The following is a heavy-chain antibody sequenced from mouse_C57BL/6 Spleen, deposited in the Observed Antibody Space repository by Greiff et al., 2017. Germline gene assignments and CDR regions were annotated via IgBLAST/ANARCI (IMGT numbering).Heavy chain of an antibody. D-gene: IGHD1-1*01. CDR2: ISSGSSTS. Sequence: EVQLVESGGGLVKPGGSLKLSCAASGFTFSDYGMHWVRQAPEKGLEWVAYISSGSSTSYYADTVKGRFTISRDNAKNTLFLQMTSLRSEDTAMYYCAKRDYYGSEAYWGQGTLVTVSA. J-gene: IGHJ3*01. V-gene: IGHV5-17*01. CDR3: AKRDYYGSEAY. CDR1: GFTFSDYG.